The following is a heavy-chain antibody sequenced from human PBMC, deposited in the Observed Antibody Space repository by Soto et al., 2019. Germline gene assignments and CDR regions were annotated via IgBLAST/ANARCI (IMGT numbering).Heavy chain of an antibody. J-gene: IGHJ4*02. CDR2: IYYSGST. V-gene: IGHV4-59*01. Sequence: NPSETLSLTCTVSGGSISSYYWSWIRQPPGKGLEWIGYIYYSGSTNYNPSLKSRVTISVDTSKNQFSLKLSSVTAADTAVYYCARVSLPTSYRPNVVFDYWGQGTLVTVSS. CDR3: ARVSLPTSYRPNVVFDY. CDR1: GGSISSYY.